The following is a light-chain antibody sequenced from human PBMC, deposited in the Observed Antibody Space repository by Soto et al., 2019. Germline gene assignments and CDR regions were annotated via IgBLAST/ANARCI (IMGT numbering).Light chain of an antibody. CDR2: EVS. CDR3: SSYTSSSPCV. J-gene: IGLJ1*01. CDR1: SSDVGGYKY. Sequence: QSVLTQPASMSGSPGQSITISCTGTSSDVGGYKYVSWYQQHPGKAPKLMIYEVSNRPSGVSNRFSGSKSGNTASLTISGLQAEDEADYYCSSYTSSSPCVFGTGTKLTVL. V-gene: IGLV2-14*01.